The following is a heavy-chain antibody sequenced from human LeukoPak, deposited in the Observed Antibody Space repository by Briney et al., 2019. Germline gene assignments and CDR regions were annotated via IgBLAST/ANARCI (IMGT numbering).Heavy chain of an antibody. D-gene: IGHD3-22*01. CDR2: ISASGGST. Sequence: PGGSLRLSCAASGFTFSSYAMSWVRQAPGKGLEWVSSISASGGSTYYADSVKGRLTISRDNSKNTQYLQMNSLRAEDTAVYYCARDSYSYDSSGYFFPAGFDYWGQGTLVTVSS. J-gene: IGHJ4*02. CDR1: GFTFSSYA. CDR3: ARDSYSYDSSGYFFPAGFDY. V-gene: IGHV3-23*01.